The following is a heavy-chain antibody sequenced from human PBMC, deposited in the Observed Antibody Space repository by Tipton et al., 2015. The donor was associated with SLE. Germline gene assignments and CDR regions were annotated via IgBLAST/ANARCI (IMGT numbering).Heavy chain of an antibody. CDR2: IYFSGTS. Sequence: TLSLTCTVSGGSISSSSYSWGWIRQPPGKGLEWIGTIYFSGTSYYNPSLQSRVIISVDTSKNQFSLKLSSVTAADTAFYYCARLRSDWQMTDYYFDYWSQGTLVTVSS. J-gene: IGHJ4*02. CDR3: ARLRSDWQMTDYYFDY. V-gene: IGHV4-39*07. D-gene: IGHD6-19*01. CDR1: GGSISSSSYS.